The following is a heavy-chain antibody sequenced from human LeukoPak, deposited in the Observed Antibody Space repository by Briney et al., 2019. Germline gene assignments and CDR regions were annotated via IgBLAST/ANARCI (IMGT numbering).Heavy chain of an antibody. V-gene: IGHV4-59*01. CDR1: GGSISSYY. CDR3: ARQSDYYYYGMDV. CDR2: IYYNGST. Sequence: PSETLSLTCAVSGGSISSYYWSWIGQPPGTGLEWIGCIYYNGSTNYNRSLKSRATMSVDTSKNQFSLKPSSVTAADTAVYYCARQSDYYYYGMDVWGQGTTVTVSS. J-gene: IGHJ6*02.